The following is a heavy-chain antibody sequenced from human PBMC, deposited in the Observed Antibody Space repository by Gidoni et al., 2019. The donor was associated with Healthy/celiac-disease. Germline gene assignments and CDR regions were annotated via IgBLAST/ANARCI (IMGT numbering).Heavy chain of an antibody. CDR3: AKSKTGTSNYYYGMDV. Sequence: EVQLLESGGGLVQPGGSLRLSCAASGFTFSSYAMSWVRQAPGKGLEWVSAISGSGGSTYYADSVKGRFTISRDNSKNTLYLQMNSLRAEDTAVYYCAKSKTGTSNYYYGMDVWGQGTTVTVSS. CDR2: ISGSGGST. CDR1: GFTFSSYA. J-gene: IGHJ6*02. D-gene: IGHD2-2*01. V-gene: IGHV3-23*01.